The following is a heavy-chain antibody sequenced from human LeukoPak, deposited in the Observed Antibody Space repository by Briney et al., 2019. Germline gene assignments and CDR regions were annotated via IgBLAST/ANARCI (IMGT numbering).Heavy chain of an antibody. CDR2: ISSSSSYI. Sequence: GGSLRLSCAASGFTFSSYSMNWVRQAPGKGLEWVSSISSSSSYIYYADSVKGRFTISRDNANNSLYLQMNSLRAEDTAVYYCARDEVDCSSTSCYLGYYYYGMDVWGQGTTVTVSS. CDR3: ARDEVDCSSTSCYLGYYYYGMDV. D-gene: IGHD2-2*01. J-gene: IGHJ6*02. V-gene: IGHV3-21*01. CDR1: GFTFSSYS.